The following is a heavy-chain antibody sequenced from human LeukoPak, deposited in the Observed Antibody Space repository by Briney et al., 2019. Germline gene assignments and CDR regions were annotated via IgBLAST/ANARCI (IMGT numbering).Heavy chain of an antibody. Sequence: PSETLSLTCTVSGGSINSGSYYWSWIRQPAGKGLGWIGRIYNSGSTSYNPSLKSRVTISIDTSKNQFSLQLSLVTAADTAIYYCARDKEYCTRTSCWTWFDPWGQGTLVTVSS. V-gene: IGHV4-61*02. CDR1: GGSINSGSYY. J-gene: IGHJ5*02. D-gene: IGHD2-2*01. CDR3: ARDKEYCTRTSCWTWFDP. CDR2: IYNSGST.